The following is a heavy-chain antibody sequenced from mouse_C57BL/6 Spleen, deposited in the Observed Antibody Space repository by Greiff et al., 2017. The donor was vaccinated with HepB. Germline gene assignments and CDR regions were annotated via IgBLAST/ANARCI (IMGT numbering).Heavy chain of an antibody. Sequence: QVQLKQSGAELVRPGTSVKLSCKASGYTFTSYWMHWVKQRPGQGLEWIGVIDPSDSYTNYNQKFKGKATLTVDTSSSTAYMQLSSLTSEDSAVYNCARPYYYGSSYVGYFDVWGTGTTVTVSS. D-gene: IGHD1-1*01. CDR2: IDPSDSYT. J-gene: IGHJ1*03. CDR1: GYTFTSYW. V-gene: IGHV1-59*01. CDR3: ARPYYYGSSYVGYFDV.